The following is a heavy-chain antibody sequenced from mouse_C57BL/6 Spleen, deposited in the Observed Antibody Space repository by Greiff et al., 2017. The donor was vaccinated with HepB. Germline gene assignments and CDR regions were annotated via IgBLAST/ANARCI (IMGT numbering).Heavy chain of an antibody. V-gene: IGHV1-81*01. CDR1: GYTFTSYG. Sequence: QVQLQQSGAELARPGASVKLSCKASGYTFTSYGISWVKQRTGQGLEWIGEIYPRSGNTYYNEKFKGKATLTADKSSSTAYMELRSLTSEDSAVYFCARSTTVVEELAYWGQGTLVTVSA. CDR3: ARSTTVVEELAY. CDR2: IYPRSGNT. J-gene: IGHJ3*01. D-gene: IGHD1-1*01.